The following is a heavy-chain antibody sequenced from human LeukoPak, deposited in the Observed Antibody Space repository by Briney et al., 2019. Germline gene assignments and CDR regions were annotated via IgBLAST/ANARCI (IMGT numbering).Heavy chain of an antibody. J-gene: IGHJ6*01. CDR1: VGSISSGDYY. CDR2: IYYSGRT. Sequence: SQTLSLTCTVSVGSISSGDYYWSWISQPPGKCLGWMWYIYYSGRTYYNPSLKSRVTISVHTSKNQFSLKLSSVTAADTAVYSCARERLEGYYYGMDVSGAGD. V-gene: IGHV4-30-4*01. CDR3: ARERLEGYYYGMDV.